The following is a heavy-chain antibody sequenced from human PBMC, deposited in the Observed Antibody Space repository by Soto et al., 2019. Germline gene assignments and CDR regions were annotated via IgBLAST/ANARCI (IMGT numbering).Heavy chain of an antibody. V-gene: IGHV3-11*01. D-gene: IGHD1-7*01. CDR1: GFTFSDYY. CDR2: ITSRGTAK. CDR3: VRDDRNYDY. J-gene: IGHJ4*02. Sequence: PGGSLRLSCAGSGFTFSDYYMSWIRQAPGKGLEWVSYITSRGTAKYYADSVKGRFTISRDTAKNSLFLQMNSLRAEDTAVYYCVRDDRNYDYWGQGTLVTVSS.